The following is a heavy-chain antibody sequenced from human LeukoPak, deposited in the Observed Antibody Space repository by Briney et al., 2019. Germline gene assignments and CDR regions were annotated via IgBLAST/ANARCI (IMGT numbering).Heavy chain of an antibody. D-gene: IGHD5-12*01. J-gene: IGHJ4*02. CDR1: GFTVSRNY. V-gene: IGHV3-53*01. CDR2: IYSGGST. CDR3: ANQGSHSGYDYFDY. Sequence: GGSLRLSCAASGFTVSRNYMSWVRQAPGKGLEWVSVIYSGGSTYYADSVKGRFTISRDNSKNTLYLQMNSLRAEDTAVYYCANQGSHSGYDYFDYWGQGTLVTVSS.